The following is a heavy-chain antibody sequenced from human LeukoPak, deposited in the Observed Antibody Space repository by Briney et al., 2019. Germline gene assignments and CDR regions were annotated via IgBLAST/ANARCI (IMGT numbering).Heavy chain of an antibody. J-gene: IGHJ3*02. D-gene: IGHD1-26*01. CDR3: ARDIHGLVGAVRAFDI. CDR1: GGSISSSSYY. Sequence: NPSETLSLTCTVSGGSISSSSYYWGWIRQPPGKGLEWIGSIYYSGSTYYNPSLKSRVTISVDTSKNQFSLKLSSVTAADTAVYYCARDIHGLVGAVRAFDIWGQGTMVTVSS. CDR2: IYYSGST. V-gene: IGHV4-39*07.